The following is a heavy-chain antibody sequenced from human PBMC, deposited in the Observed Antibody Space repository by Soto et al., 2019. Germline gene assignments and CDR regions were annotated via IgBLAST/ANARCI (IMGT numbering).Heavy chain of an antibody. CDR3: ARSQYYYDSSGYYYYYYYGMDV. CDR1: GFTFSDYY. J-gene: IGHJ6*02. CDR2: ISSSSSYT. D-gene: IGHD3-22*01. V-gene: IGHV3-11*06. Sequence: GGSLRLSCAASGFTFSDYYMSWIRQAPGKGLEWVSYISSSSSYTNYADSVKGRFTISRDNAKNSLYLQMNSLRAEDTAVYYCARSQYYYDSSGYYYYYYYGMDVWGQGTTVTVSS.